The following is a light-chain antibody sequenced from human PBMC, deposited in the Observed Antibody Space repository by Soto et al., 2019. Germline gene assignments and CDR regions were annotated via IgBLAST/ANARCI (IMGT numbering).Light chain of an antibody. V-gene: IGLV2-14*03. Sequence: LTQPASVSGSPGQSITISCTGTSSDVGGYNYVSWYQHHPGKAPKLLIYDVSNRPSGVSNRFSGSKSDNTASLTTSGLQPEDEADYYCSSYTTSNTRQIVFGTGTKVTVL. CDR3: SSYTTSNTRQIV. CDR2: DVS. CDR1: SSDVGGYNY. J-gene: IGLJ1*01.